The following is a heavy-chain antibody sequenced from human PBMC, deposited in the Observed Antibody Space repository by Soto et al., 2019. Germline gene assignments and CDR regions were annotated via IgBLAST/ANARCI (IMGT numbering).Heavy chain of an antibody. CDR3: ARSGGGQKQQPPKYYYGMDV. V-gene: IGHV6-1*01. Sequence: SQALSLTCAISGGSVSSNRAASYWIRQSPSRGLEWLGRTYYRSKWYNDYAVSVKSRITINPDTSKNQFSLQLNSVTPEDTAMYYCARSGGGQKQQPPKYYYGMDVWGQGTTVTVSS. J-gene: IGHJ6*02. CDR1: GGSVSSNRAA. CDR2: TYYRSKWYN. D-gene: IGHD6-13*01.